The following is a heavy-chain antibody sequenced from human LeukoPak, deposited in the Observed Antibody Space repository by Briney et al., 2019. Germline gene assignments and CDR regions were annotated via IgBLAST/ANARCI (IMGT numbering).Heavy chain of an antibody. CDR1: GDSVSSNSAA. D-gene: IGHD3-10*01. CDR3: ARTVTMVRGVIIANYFDY. Sequence: SQTLSLTCAISGDSVSSNSAAWNWIRQSPSRGLEWLRRTYYRSKWYNDYAVSVKSRITINPDTSKNQFSLQLNSVTPEDTAVYYCARTVTMVRGVIIANYFDYWGQGTLVTVSS. J-gene: IGHJ4*02. V-gene: IGHV6-1*01. CDR2: TYYRSKWYN.